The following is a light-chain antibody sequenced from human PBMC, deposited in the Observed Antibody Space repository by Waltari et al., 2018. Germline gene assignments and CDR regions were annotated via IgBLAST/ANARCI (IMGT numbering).Light chain of an antibody. CDR1: QGISNY. CDR2: TAS. Sequence: QMTQSPLSVSASIGDRVANSCRASQGISNYLAWYQQKPGKAPKLLIHTASTLQSGVPSRFSGSGSGTDFTLTISSLQPEDFATYYCQQRHSYPITFGQGTRLDIK. J-gene: IGKJ5*01. CDR3: QQRHSYPIT. V-gene: IGKV1-8*01.